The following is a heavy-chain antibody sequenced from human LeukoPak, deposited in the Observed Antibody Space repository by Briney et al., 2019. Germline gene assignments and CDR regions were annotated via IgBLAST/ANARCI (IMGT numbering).Heavy chain of an antibody. CDR2: IYYSGSA. J-gene: IGHJ4*02. D-gene: IGHD3-10*01. V-gene: IGHV4-39*01. Sequence: SETLSLTCTVSGGSISSSSYYWGWIRQPPGKGLEWIGSIYYSGSAYYNPSLKSRVTISVDTSKNQFSLKLSSVTAADTAVYYCASPFYGSGSSFDYWGQGTLVTVSS. CDR1: GGSISSSSYY. CDR3: ASPFYGSGSSFDY.